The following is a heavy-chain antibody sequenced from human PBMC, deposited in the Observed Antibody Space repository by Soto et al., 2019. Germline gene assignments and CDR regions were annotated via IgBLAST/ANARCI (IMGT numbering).Heavy chain of an antibody. D-gene: IGHD2-2*01. V-gene: IGHV3-9*01. CDR1: GFTFDDYA. J-gene: IGHJ3*02. CDR2: ISWNSGSI. CDR3: AKDGYQLGDAFDI. Sequence: HPGGSLRLSCAASGFTFDDYAMHWVRQAPGKGLEWVSGISWNSGSIGYADSVKGRFTISRDNAKNSLYLQMNSLRAEDTALYYCAKDGYQLGDAFDIWGQGTMVTVSS.